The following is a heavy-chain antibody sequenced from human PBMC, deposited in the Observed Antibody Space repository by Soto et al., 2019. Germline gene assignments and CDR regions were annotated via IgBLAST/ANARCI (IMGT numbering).Heavy chain of an antibody. V-gene: IGHV3-74*01. Sequence: EVQLVESGGGLVQPGGSLRLSCAASGFTVSSYWMHWVRQAPGKGLVWVSHIKSDGSTTTYADSVKGRFTISRDNAKNTLYLQMNSLRVEDTALYYCARHLAVARLYSMDVWGQGTTVTVSS. D-gene: IGHD2-15*01. CDR2: IKSDGSTT. J-gene: IGHJ6*02. CDR1: GFTVSSYW. CDR3: ARHLAVARLYSMDV.